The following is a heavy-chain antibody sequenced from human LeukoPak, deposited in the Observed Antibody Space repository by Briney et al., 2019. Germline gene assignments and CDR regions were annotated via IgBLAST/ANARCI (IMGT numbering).Heavy chain of an antibody. CDR1: GFTFSNYG. Sequence: GGSLGLSCAASGFTFSNYGMSWVRQAPGKGLECVSSINTDGAKTYYEDSVKGRFSISRDNSKNTLSLQMNSLRVEDTAVYYCAKSRSRNMITFGGVENWFDPWGQGTLVTVSS. CDR2: INTDGAKT. J-gene: IGHJ5*02. CDR3: AKSRSRNMITFGGVENWFDP. D-gene: IGHD3-16*01. V-gene: IGHV3-23*01.